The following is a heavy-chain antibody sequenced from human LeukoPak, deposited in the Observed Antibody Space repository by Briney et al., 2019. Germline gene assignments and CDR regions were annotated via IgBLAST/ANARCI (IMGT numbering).Heavy chain of an antibody. CDR2: ISAYNGNT. Sequence: ASVKVSCKASGYTFTSYGISWVRQAPGQGLEWMGWISAYNGNTNYAQKLQGRVTKTTDTSTSTAYMELRSLRSDDTAVYYCARDAYYDILTGYYNGAFDIWGQGTMVTVSS. V-gene: IGHV1-18*01. CDR3: ARDAYYDILTGYYNGAFDI. CDR1: GYTFTSYG. J-gene: IGHJ3*02. D-gene: IGHD3-9*01.